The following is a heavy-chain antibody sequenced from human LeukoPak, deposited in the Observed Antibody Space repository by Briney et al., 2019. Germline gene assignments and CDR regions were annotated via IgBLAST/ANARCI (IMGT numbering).Heavy chain of an antibody. CDR2: ISHRGTT. D-gene: IGHD4-17*01. CDR1: GGSLTDYF. CDR3: ARWKYVDYERTFDY. J-gene: IGHJ4*02. V-gene: IGHV4-34*01. Sequence: SETLSLTCAVNGGSLTDYFWSWIRQSPAKGLEWIGEISHRGTTTYNPSLKSRVTISVDTSKNQFSLKLTSATAADTAIYFCARWKYVDYERTFDYWGQGTLVTVSS.